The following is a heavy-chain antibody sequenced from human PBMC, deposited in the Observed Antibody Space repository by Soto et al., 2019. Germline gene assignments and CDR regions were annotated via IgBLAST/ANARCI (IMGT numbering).Heavy chain of an antibody. CDR1: GYTFTAFY. CDR3: GRGAPLSGGHNFGMDV. Sequence: QAQLVQSGAELKKPGASVKVSCRASGYTFTAFYIHWMRQAPGQGLEWLGWINPNSGGTNYAQKFRGRDTETRDTSVKTAYMDLSSLKSDDPPVYHWGRGAPLSGGHNFGMDVGAQGTTVTVSS. J-gene: IGHJ6*02. CDR2: INPNSGGT. V-gene: IGHV1-2*02. D-gene: IGHD3-10*01.